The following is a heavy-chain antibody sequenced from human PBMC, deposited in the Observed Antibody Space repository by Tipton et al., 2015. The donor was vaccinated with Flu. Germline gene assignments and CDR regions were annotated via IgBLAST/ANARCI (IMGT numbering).Heavy chain of an antibody. CDR2: TYTSGST. J-gene: IGHJ4*02. CDR1: GGSISSYY. Sequence: TLSLTCTVSGGSISSYYWTWIRQTAGKGLEWIGRTYTSGSTKYKPSLKRRVTMSVDTSKKHVSLMLRSMTAADTAVYYCARGSGSGTYMLFAYWGQGTLVNVSS. CDR3: ARGSGSGTYMLFAY. V-gene: IGHV4-4*07. D-gene: IGHD3-10*01.